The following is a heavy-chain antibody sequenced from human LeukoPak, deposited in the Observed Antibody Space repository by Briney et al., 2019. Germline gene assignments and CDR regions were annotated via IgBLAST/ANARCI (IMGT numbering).Heavy chain of an antibody. J-gene: IGHJ4*02. CDR1: GVTFSSYA. CDR3: ARDTALRSSSWYVWAY. V-gene: IGHV1-69*13. D-gene: IGHD6-13*01. CDR2: LLPIFGTA. Sequence: ASVKVSCKASGVTFSSYAISLVRQAPGQGLVWMGALLPIFGTANYAQKFQGRVTITADESTSTAYMELSSLRSEDTAVYYCARDTALRSSSWYVWAYWGQGTLVTVSS.